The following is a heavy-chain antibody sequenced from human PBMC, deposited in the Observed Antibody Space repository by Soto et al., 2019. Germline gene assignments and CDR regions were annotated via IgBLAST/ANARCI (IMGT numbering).Heavy chain of an antibody. CDR2: IIPTFGTS. Sequence: QVQLEQSGAEVRKPGSSVKVSCKASGGTFSSSAINWLRQAPGQGPEWMGGIIPTFGTSNYIPKLRGRVTTTAETSTNTAYMEVSSLTSEDTAMYYCARSETVGPRDFDIWGLGSMVTVSA. CDR3: ARSETVGPRDFDI. CDR1: GGTFSSSA. J-gene: IGHJ3*02. D-gene: IGHD3-3*01. V-gene: IGHV1-69*06.